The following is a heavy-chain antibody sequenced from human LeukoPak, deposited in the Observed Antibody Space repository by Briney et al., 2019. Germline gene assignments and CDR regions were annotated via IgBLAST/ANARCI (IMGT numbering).Heavy chain of an antibody. CDR2: IISIFGTA. D-gene: IGHD2-15*01. V-gene: IGHV1-69*05. Sequence: GASVKVSCKASGGTFSSYAISWVRQAPGQGLEWMGRIISIFGTANYAQKFQGRVTITTDESTSTAYMELSSLRSEDTAVYYCARDRCSGGSCYKDYWGQGTLVTVSS. CDR3: ARDRCSGGSCYKDY. CDR1: GGTFSSYA. J-gene: IGHJ4*02.